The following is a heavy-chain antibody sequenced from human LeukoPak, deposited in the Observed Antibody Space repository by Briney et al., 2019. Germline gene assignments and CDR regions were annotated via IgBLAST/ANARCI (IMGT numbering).Heavy chain of an antibody. CDR1: GGSISSSSYY. Sequence: SETLSLTCTVSGGSISSSSYYWGWIRQPPGKGLEWIGSIYYSGSTYYNPSLKSRVTISVDTSKNQFSLKLSSVTAADTAVYYCARGSDYYFDYWGQGTLVTGSS. J-gene: IGHJ4*02. CDR3: ARGSDYYFDY. CDR2: IYYSGST. V-gene: IGHV4-39*07.